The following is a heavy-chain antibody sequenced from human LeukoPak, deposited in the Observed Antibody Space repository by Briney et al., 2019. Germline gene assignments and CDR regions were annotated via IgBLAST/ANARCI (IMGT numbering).Heavy chain of an antibody. V-gene: IGHV1-18*01. CDR1: GYTFDSYA. J-gene: IGHJ4*02. D-gene: IGHD2-21*02. CDR2: ISVSNGNT. Sequence: ASVKVSCKASGYTFDSYAISWVRQAPGQGLEWMGWISVSNGNTNYAQKLQGKVTMTTDTSTSTAYMELRSLRSDDTAVYYCARSAVVTVDYWGQGTPVTVSS. CDR3: ARSAVVTVDY.